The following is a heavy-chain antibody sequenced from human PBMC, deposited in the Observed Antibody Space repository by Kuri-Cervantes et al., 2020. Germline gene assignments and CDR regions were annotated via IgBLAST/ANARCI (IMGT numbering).Heavy chain of an antibody. D-gene: IGHD2-15*01. Sequence: GESLKISCAASGFTFSSYGMHWVRQAPGKGLEWVGRIKSKTDGGTTDYAAPVKGRFTISRDDSKNTLYLQMNSLKTEDTAVYYCTTVVVVAAAPFDYWGQGTLVTVSS. CDR2: IKSKTDGGTT. CDR3: TTVVVVAAAPFDY. V-gene: IGHV3-15*01. CDR1: GFTFSSYG. J-gene: IGHJ4*02.